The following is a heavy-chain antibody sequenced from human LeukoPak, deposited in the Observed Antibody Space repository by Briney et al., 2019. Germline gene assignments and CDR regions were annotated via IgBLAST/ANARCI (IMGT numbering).Heavy chain of an antibody. V-gene: IGHV3-30*02. CDR1: GFTFSSYG. D-gene: IGHD3-22*01. J-gene: IGHJ4*01. CDR3: ARSPRTYYYDSSGYARY. CDR2: IRYDGSNI. Sequence: GGSLRLSCAASGFTFSSYGMHWVRQAPGKGLEWVAFIRYDGSNIYYADSVKGRFTISRDNSKNTLYLQMNSLRAEDTAVYYCARSPRTYYYDSSGYARYWGQGTLVTVSS.